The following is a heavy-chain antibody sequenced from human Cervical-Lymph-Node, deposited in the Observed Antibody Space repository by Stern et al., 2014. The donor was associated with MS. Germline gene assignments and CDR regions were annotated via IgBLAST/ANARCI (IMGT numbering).Heavy chain of an antibody. CDR1: GFTFSAYG. V-gene: IGHV3-30*18. CDR2: ISADGTLK. Sequence: VQLVESGGGVVQPGRSLRLSCAASGFTFSAYGMHWVRQAPGKGLEWVAVISADGTLKFYGDSVKGRFTISRDNSKNTLFLQMNSLGAEDTAVYYCAKGDNWRRLNPWGQGTLVTVSS. J-gene: IGHJ5*02. CDR3: AKGDNWRRLNP. D-gene: IGHD1-20*01.